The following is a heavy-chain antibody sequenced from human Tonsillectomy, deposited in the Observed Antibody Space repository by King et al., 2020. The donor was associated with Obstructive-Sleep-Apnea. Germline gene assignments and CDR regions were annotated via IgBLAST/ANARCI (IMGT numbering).Heavy chain of an antibody. CDR3: ARGGYDSSGYSLN. V-gene: IGHV3-11*06. D-gene: IGHD3-22*01. J-gene: IGHJ4*02. Sequence: QLVQSGGGLVKPGGSLRLSCAASGFTFSDYYMSWIRQAPGKGLEWVSYMSGSTRYTNYADSVKGRFTISRDNAKKSLFLQMNSLRVEDTAVYYGARGGYDSSGYSLNWGQGTLVTVSS. CDR2: MSGSTRYT. CDR1: GFTFSDYY.